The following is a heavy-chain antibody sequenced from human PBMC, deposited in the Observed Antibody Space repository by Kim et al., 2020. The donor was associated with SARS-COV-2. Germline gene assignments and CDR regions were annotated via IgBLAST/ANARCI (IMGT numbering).Heavy chain of an antibody. Sequence: GGSLRLSCETSGFTFNSYAMSWVRQAPGKGPEWIAYVGRSAARTYYAASVMGRFILSSDSATNSLRLQMDILRAEDTALYYFARDHPSEGDPILDSWGHGVLVSVSS. CDR1: GFTFNSYA. J-gene: IGHJ5*01. V-gene: IGHV3-48*03. D-gene: IGHD3-16*01. CDR2: VGRSAART. CDR3: ARDHPSEGDPILDS.